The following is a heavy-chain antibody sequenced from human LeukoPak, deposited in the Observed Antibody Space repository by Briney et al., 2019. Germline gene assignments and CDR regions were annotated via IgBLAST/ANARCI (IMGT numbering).Heavy chain of an antibody. CDR1: GYTFTSYW. D-gene: IGHD3-10*01. CDR2: IYPGDSDT. Sequence: GESLKISCKGSGYTFTSYWIGWVRQMPGKGLEWMGIIYPGDSDTRYSPSFQGQVTISADKSINTAYLQWSSLKASDTAIYYCARQALSYYYGSGRVIYYYYYYMDVWGTGTTVTVSS. CDR3: ARQALSYYYGSGRVIYYYYYYMDV. J-gene: IGHJ6*03. V-gene: IGHV5-51*01.